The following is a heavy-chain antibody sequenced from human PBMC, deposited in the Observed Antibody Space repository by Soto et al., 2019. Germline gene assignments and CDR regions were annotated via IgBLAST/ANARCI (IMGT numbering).Heavy chain of an antibody. CDR2: ISSSSSTI. Sequence: EVQLVESGGGLVQPGGSLRLSCAASGFTFSSYSMNWVRQAPGKGLEWVSYISSSSSTIYYADSVKGRLTISRDNAKNSLYLQMNSLRAEDTAVYYCARALSSSSYDFWSGYYTYYYYYMDVWGKGTTVTVSS. CDR1: GFTFSSYS. J-gene: IGHJ6*03. V-gene: IGHV3-48*01. D-gene: IGHD3-3*01. CDR3: ARALSSSSYDFWSGYYTYYYYYMDV.